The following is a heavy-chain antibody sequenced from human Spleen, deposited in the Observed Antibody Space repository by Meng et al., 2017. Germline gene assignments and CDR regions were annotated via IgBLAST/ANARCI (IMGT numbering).Heavy chain of an antibody. CDR2: ISTSGGT. Sequence: SETLSLTCTVSGDSISSGSYYWSWDRQPAGRGLEWIGRISTSGGTNYNPSLKSRVTISVDMSNNQFSLRLSSVTAADTAVYYCAKDGYRSGSDYWGQGTLVTVSS. D-gene: IGHD6-19*01. J-gene: IGHJ4*02. CDR1: GDSISSGSYY. V-gene: IGHV4-61*02. CDR3: AKDGYRSGSDY.